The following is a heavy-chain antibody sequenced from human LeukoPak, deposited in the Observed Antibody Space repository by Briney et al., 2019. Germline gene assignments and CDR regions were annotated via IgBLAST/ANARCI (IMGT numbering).Heavy chain of an antibody. J-gene: IGHJ4*02. CDR3: ARSKLASSGSYSN. Sequence: GGSLRLSCAASGFTFSDDYYMSWIRQAPGKGLEWVSYISTYGSTIYYADSVKGRFTISRDNAKNSLYLQMNSLRAEDTAVYYCARSKLASSGSYSNWGQGTLVTVSS. CDR1: GFTFSDDYY. V-gene: IGHV3-11*04. CDR2: ISTYGSTI. D-gene: IGHD1-26*01.